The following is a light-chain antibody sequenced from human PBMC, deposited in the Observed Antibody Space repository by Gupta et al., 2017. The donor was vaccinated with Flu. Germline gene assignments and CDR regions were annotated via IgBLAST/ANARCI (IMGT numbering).Light chain of an antibody. Sequence: QSALIQPPSVSGSPGQSLTTFSTGTTSDVGGYNSVSWYQQRPGTAPKLMIYDVSNRPSGISNRFSGSKSGNTASLTISGLQAEDEADYYCSSYTSGSTLVVAFGGGTKLTVL. CDR3: SSYTSGSTLVVA. CDR1: TSDVGGYNS. CDR2: DVS. J-gene: IGLJ2*01. V-gene: IGLV2-14*01.